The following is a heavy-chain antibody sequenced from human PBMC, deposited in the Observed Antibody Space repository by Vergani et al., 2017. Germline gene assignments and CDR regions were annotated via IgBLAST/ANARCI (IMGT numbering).Heavy chain of an antibody. Sequence: QVQLVQSGAEVKKPGASVKVSCKASGYTFTSYYMHWVRQAPGQGLEWRGIINPSGGSTRYAQKFQGRVTMTRDTSTSTVYMELCSLRSEDTAVYYCARGSPGIAAAGSWFDPWGQGTLVTVSS. D-gene: IGHD6-13*01. CDR1: GYTFTSYY. CDR2: INPSGGST. CDR3: ARGSPGIAAAGSWFDP. J-gene: IGHJ5*02. V-gene: IGHV1-46*01.